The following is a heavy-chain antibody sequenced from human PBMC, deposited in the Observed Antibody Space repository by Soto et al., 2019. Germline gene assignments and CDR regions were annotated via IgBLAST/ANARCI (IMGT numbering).Heavy chain of an antibody. CDR3: ARGLTLADY. V-gene: IGHV3-7*01. CDR2: IKPDGSEK. CDR1: GFTFSGYW. J-gene: IGHJ4*02. Sequence: GGSLRLSCAASGFTFSGYWMSWVRQAPGKGLEWVANIKPDGSEKYSVDSVKGRFTISRDNAKNSLFLQMNSLRAEDTAVYYCARGLTLADYWGQGTLVTVSS.